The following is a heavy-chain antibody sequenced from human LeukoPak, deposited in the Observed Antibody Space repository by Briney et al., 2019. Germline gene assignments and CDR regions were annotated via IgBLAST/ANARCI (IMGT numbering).Heavy chain of an antibody. CDR2: INSDSSLM. CDR1: GFTFRSYE. CDR3: IRDLFDDYSLDY. Sequence: GGSLRLSCAASGFTFRSYEMNWVRQAPGKGLEWVSSINSDSSLMYYAESVKGRFTISRDNARNSLYLQMNSLRAEDTALYFCIRDLFDDYSLDYWGQGALVTVSS. D-gene: IGHD4-11*01. V-gene: IGHV3-21*01. J-gene: IGHJ4*02.